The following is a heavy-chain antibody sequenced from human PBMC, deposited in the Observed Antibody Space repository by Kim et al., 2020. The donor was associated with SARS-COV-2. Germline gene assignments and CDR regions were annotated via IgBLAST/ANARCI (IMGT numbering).Heavy chain of an antibody. J-gene: IGHJ5*01. D-gene: IGHD2-2*01. CDR3: SRDSRSLTADS. CDR1: GFTFSDYW. CDR2: IKPDGSDK. Sequence: GSLRLSCAASGFTFSDYWMNWVRQAPGKGLEWVGNIKPDGSDKYYVDSVKGRFTISRDNAKNSLYLQMNSLRAEDTAMYYCSRDSRSLTADSWGQGTLVTVSA. V-gene: IGHV3-7*01.